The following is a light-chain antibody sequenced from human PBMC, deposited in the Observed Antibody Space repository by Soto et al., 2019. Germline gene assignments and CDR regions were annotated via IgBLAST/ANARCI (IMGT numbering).Light chain of an antibody. J-gene: IGLJ3*02. V-gene: IGLV1-40*01. Sequence: QSVLTQPPSVSGAPGQRVTISCTGSSSNIGAGYVHWYQQLPGTAPKLLIYGNSNRPSGVPDRFSGSKSGTSASLAITGLQAEDEADYSCQSYDRSLSGSVFGGGTKLTVL. CDR1: SSNIGAGY. CDR2: GNS. CDR3: QSYDRSLSGSV.